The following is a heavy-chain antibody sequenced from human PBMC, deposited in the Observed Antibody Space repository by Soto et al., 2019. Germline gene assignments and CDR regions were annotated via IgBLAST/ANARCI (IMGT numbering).Heavy chain of an antibody. D-gene: IGHD3-10*01. CDR1: GFTFSDFS. J-gene: IGHJ3*02. V-gene: IGHV3-48*01. CDR2: ISSTGSTI. Sequence: EVQLVESGGGLEQPGGSLRLSCAASGFTFSDFSMNWVRQAPGKGLEWVSYISSTGSTIYYPNSVKGRFTISRDNAKKSLYLQMNSLRAQDAAVYYCSGDLHGSGPGAFDIWGQGTMVTVSS. CDR3: SGDLHGSGPGAFDI.